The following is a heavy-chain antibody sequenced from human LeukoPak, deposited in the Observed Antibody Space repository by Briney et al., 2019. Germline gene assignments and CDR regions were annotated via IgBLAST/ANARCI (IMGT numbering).Heavy chain of an antibody. V-gene: IGHV4-61*08. CDR1: GGSVSSGGLY. CDR3: AREDITGTASYFDY. CDR2: IYYSGST. J-gene: IGHJ4*02. D-gene: IGHD1-7*01. Sequence: SETLSLTCTVSGGSVSSGGLYWTWIRHPPGKGLEWIGYIYYSGSTNYIPSLRSRLTISVDTSKNQFSLKLSSVTAADTAVYYCAREDITGTASYFDYWGQGTLVTVSS.